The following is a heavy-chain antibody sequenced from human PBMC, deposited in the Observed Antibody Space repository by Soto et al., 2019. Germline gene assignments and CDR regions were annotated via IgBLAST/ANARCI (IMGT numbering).Heavy chain of an antibody. V-gene: IGHV3-23*01. Sequence: GXSLRLSCAASVFTFSSYAMSWVRQAPGKGLEWVSAISGSGGSTYYADSVKGRFTISRDNSKNTLYLQMNSLRAEDTAVYYCAKDSPLGATTGNAPLTHWGQGTLVTVSS. D-gene: IGHD1-26*01. CDR3: AKDSPLGATTGNAPLTH. CDR1: VFTFSSYA. J-gene: IGHJ4*02. CDR2: ISGSGGST.